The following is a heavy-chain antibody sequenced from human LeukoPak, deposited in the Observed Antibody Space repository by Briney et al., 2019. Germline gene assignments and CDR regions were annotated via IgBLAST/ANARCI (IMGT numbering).Heavy chain of an antibody. Sequence: GRSLRLSCAASGFTFSSYAMHWVRQAPGKGLEWVAVISYDGSNKYYADSVKGRFTISRDNSKNTLYLQMNSLRAEDTAVYYCARALRVVGPTSGGAFDIWGQGTMVTVSS. CDR2: ISYDGSNK. D-gene: IGHD1-26*01. CDR3: ARALRVVGPTSGGAFDI. J-gene: IGHJ3*02. V-gene: IGHV3-30-3*01. CDR1: GFTFSSYA.